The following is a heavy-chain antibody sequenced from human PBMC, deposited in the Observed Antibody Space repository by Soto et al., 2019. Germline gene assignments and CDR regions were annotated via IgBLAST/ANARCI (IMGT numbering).Heavy chain of an antibody. D-gene: IGHD1-1*01. J-gene: IGHJ4*02. CDR3: ARGPRVSSTGTGAH. Sequence: QSGGSLRLSCAVSGFTFSAYWMHWVRQVPGKGLTWVSRISDDGSTATYADSVKGRFIISRDNAKNTLYLEMNTLRADDSGLYYCARGPRVSSTGTGAHWGRGTL. V-gene: IGHV3-74*01. CDR2: ISDDGSTA. CDR1: GFTFSAYW.